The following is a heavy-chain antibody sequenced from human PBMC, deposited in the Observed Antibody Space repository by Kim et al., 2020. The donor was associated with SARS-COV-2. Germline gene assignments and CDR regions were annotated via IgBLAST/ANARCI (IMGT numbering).Heavy chain of an antibody. D-gene: IGHD3-10*01. J-gene: IGHJ3*02. CDR3: AKSTGYYGSGKTLDAFDI. CDR2: ISWAGGST. CDR1: GFTFDDYA. V-gene: IGHV3-43D*03. Sequence: GGSLRLSCAASGFTFDDYAMHWVRQAPGKGLEWVSLISWAGGSTYYADSVKGRFTISRDNSKNSLYLQMNSLRAEDTALYYCAKSTGYYGSGKTLDAFDIWGQGTMVTVSS.